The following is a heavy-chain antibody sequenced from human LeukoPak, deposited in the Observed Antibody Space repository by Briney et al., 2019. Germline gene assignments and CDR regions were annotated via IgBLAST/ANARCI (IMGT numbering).Heavy chain of an antibody. CDR2: IYHSGST. V-gene: IGHV4-30-2*01. D-gene: IGHD1-26*01. J-gene: IGHJ4*02. Sequence: PSETLSLTCAVSGGSISSGGYSWSWIRQPPGKGLEWIGYIYHSGSTYYSPSLKSRVTLSVVRSKNQFSLKLSSVTAADTAVYYCARGKVGATPQPFDYRGQGTLVTVSS. CDR3: ARGKVGATPQPFDY. CDR1: GGSISSGGYS.